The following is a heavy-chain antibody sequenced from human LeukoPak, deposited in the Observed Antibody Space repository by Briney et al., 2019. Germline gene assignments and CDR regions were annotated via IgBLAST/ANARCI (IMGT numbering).Heavy chain of an antibody. CDR2: IKQDGTEK. CDR1: GFTFSSYW. Sequence: GGSLRLSCAASGFTFSSYWMSWVRQAQGKGLEWVANIKQDGTEKYYVDSVKGRFTISRDNAKNSLYLQMNSLRAEDTAVYYCARAPIYYYYGMDVWGQGTTVTVSS. V-gene: IGHV3-7*01. J-gene: IGHJ6*02. CDR3: ARAPIYYYYGMDV.